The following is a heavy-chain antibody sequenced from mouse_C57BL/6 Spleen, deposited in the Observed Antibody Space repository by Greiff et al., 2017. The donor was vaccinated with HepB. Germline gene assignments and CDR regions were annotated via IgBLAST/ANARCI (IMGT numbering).Heavy chain of an antibody. CDR3: ASSNFYCDY. CDR2: IRNKANGYTT. Sequence: EVQLVESGGGLVQPGGSLSLSCAASGFTFTDYYMSWVRQPPGKALEWLGFIRNKANGYTTEYSASVKGRFTIYRDNSQSILYLQMNALRAEDSATYYCASSNFYCDYWGQGTTLTVSS. CDR1: GFTFTDYY. V-gene: IGHV7-3*01. J-gene: IGHJ2*01.